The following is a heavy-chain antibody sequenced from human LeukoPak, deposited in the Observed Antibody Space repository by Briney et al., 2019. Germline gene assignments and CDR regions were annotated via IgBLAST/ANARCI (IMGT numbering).Heavy chain of an antibody. CDR1: GFTVSSNY. Sequence: GGSLRLSCAASGFTVSSNYMSWVRQAPGKGLEWVSVIYSGGSTYYADSVKGRFTISRDNPKNTLYLQMNSLRAEDTAVYYCARESGDILTGYYKWGQGTMVTVSS. CDR3: ARESGDILTGYYK. J-gene: IGHJ3*01. D-gene: IGHD3-9*01. V-gene: IGHV3-53*01. CDR2: IYSGGST.